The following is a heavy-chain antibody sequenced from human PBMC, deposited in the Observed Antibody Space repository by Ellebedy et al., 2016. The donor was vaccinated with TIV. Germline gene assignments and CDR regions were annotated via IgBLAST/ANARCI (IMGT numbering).Heavy chain of an antibody. J-gene: IGHJ4*02. Sequence: SETLSLTCTVSGGSISSYYWSWIRQPPGKGLEWIGYIYYSGSTYYNPSLKSRLTISVDTSKNQFSLKLSSVTAADTAMYNCARARYDFWSGYLIDFWGQGTLVTVSS. V-gene: IGHV4-59*06. CDR2: IYYSGST. CDR1: GGSISSYY. CDR3: ARARYDFWSGYLIDF. D-gene: IGHD3-3*01.